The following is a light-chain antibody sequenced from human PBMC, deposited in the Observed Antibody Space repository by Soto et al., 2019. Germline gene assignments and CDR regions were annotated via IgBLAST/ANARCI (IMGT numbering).Light chain of an antibody. J-gene: IGLJ1*01. Sequence: QSVLTQPASVSGSPGQSITISCTGTISDVGGYNYVSWYQQHPGKAPKLMIFDVSNRPSGVSNRFSGSKSGYTASLAISGLQADDEADYSCSSYTSSSTYVFGSGTKVTVL. CDR3: SSYTSSSTYV. V-gene: IGLV2-14*03. CDR1: ISDVGGYNY. CDR2: DVS.